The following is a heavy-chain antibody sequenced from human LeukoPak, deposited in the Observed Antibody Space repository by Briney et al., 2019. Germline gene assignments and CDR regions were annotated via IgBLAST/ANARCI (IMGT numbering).Heavy chain of an antibody. V-gene: IGHV4-34*01. CDR3: ARGTWSSSIDY. Sequence: SETLSLTCAVYGGSFSGHYWSWIRQPPGKGLEWIGEINHRGSTNYNPSLKSRVTISVDTSKNQFSLKLSSVTAADTAVYYCARGTWSSSIDYWGQGTLVTVSS. CDR2: INHRGST. D-gene: IGHD6-6*01. CDR1: GGSFSGHY. J-gene: IGHJ4*02.